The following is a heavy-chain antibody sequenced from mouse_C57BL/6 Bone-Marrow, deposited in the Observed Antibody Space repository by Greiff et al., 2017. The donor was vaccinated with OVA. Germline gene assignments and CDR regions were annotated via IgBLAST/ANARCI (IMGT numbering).Heavy chain of an antibody. CDR2: ISSGGSYT. CDR1: GFTFSSYG. CDR3: AITTVVAFAY. Sequence: EVMLVESGGDLVKPGGSLKLSCAASGFTFSSYGMSWVRQTPDKRLEWVATISSGGSYTYYPDSVKGRFTISRDNAKNTLYLQMSSLKSEDTAMYYCAITTVVAFAYWGQGTLVTVSA. J-gene: IGHJ3*01. V-gene: IGHV5-6*02. D-gene: IGHD1-1*01.